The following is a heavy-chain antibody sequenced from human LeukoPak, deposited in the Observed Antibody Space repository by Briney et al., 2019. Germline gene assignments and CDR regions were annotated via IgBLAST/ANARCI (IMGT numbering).Heavy chain of an antibody. D-gene: IGHD1-14*01. Sequence: GGSLRLSCRASGFTFGDYAMSWVRQAPGKGLEWVGFSRGKAYDETTEYAASVKGRFTISRDDSKSTAYLQMTGLKTDDTAVYYCTRSSMKGTWADAFDIWGQGTAVTVSS. CDR1: GFTFGDYA. J-gene: IGHJ3*02. V-gene: IGHV3-49*04. CDR2: SRGKAYDETT. CDR3: TRSSMKGTWADAFDI.